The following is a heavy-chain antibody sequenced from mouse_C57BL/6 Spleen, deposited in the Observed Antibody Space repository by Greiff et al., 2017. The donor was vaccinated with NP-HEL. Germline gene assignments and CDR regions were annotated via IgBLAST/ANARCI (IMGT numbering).Heavy chain of an antibody. D-gene: IGHD3-2*02. CDR2: INPYNGGT. CDR3: ARMGGGTAQAPWYFDY. CDR1: GYTFTDYY. V-gene: IGHV1-19*01. Sequence: VQLQQSGPVLVKPGASVKMSCKASGYTFTDYYMNWVKQSHGKSLEWIGVINPYNGGTSYNQKFKGKATLTVDKSSSTAYMELNSLTSEDSAVYYCARMGGGTAQAPWYFDYWGQGTTLTVSS. J-gene: IGHJ2*01.